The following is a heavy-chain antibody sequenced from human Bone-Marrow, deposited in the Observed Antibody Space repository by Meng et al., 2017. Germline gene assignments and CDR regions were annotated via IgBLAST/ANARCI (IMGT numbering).Heavy chain of an antibody. CDR2: INPNSGGT. V-gene: IGHV1-8*03. D-gene: IGHD3-22*01. J-gene: IGHJ3*02. Sequence: ASVKVSCKASGYTFTSYGISWVRQAPGQGLEWMGRINPNSGGTNYAQKFQGRVTITRNTSISTAYMELSSLRSEDTAVYYCARSYYDSSGYRNFPFDAFDIWGQGTMVTVSS. CDR3: ARSYYDSSGYRNFPFDAFDI. CDR1: GYTFTSYG.